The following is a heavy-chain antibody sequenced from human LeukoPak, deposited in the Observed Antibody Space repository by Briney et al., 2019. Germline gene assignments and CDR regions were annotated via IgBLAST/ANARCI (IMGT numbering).Heavy chain of an antibody. D-gene: IGHD4-17*01. CDR1: GGSISSSSYY. V-gene: IGHV4-39*07. CDR3: ARGASAETTVTTGLNY. Sequence: SETLSLTCTVSGGSISSSSYYWGWIRQPPGKGLEWIGSIYYSGSTYYNPSLKSRVTISVDTSKNQFSLKLSSVTAADTAVYYCARGASAETTVTTGLNYWGQGTLVTVSS. CDR2: IYYSGST. J-gene: IGHJ4*02.